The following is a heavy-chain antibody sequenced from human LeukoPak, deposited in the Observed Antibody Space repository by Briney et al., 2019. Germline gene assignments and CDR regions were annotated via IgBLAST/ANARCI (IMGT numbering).Heavy chain of an antibody. J-gene: IGHJ4*02. V-gene: IGHV3-74*01. Sequence: GGSLRLSCTVSGFPLSSYWMHWVRQAPGKGLEWVSRIDEKGGVRTYADSVKGRFTVSRDNAKQTVYLQMNNLEVGDTAIYYCVRDLILVWTPGNDFDFWGQGTLVTVSS. CDR1: GFPLSSYW. CDR2: IDEKGGVR. CDR3: VRDLILVWTPGNDFDF. D-gene: IGHD1-1*01.